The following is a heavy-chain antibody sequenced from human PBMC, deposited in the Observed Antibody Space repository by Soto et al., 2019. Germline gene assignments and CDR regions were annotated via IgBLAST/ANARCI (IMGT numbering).Heavy chain of an antibody. V-gene: IGHV1-2*04. CDR2: INPNSGGT. Sequence: GASVKVSCKASGYTFTGYYMHWVRQAPGQGLEWMGWINPNSGGTNYAQKFQGWVTMTRDTSISTAYMELSRLRSDDTAVYYCARDLGVAAAGFAFDYWGQGTLVTVSS. CDR1: GYTFTGYY. CDR3: ARDLGVAAAGFAFDY. D-gene: IGHD6-13*01. J-gene: IGHJ4*02.